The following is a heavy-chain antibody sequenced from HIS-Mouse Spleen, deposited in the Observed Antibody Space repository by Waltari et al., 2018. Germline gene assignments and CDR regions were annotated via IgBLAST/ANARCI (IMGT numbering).Heavy chain of an antibody. J-gene: IGHJ2*01. V-gene: IGHV4-39*07. CDR1: GGSISSSTYL. CDR3: AREIPYSSSWYDWYFDL. D-gene: IGHD6-13*01. CDR2: IYYSGST. Sequence: QLQLQESAPGLVKPSETLSLTCTVSGGSISSSTYLSGRIRQPPGKGLEWIGSIYYSGSTYYNPSLKSRVTISVDTSKNQFSLKLSSVTAADTAVYYCAREIPYSSSWYDWYFDLWGRGTLVTVSS.